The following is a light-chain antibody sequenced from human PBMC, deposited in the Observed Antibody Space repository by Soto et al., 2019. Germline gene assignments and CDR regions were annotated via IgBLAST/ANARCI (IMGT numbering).Light chain of an antibody. V-gene: IGKV1-33*01. J-gene: IGKJ5*01. CDR1: QDISNY. Sequence: DVQMTQSPSSLSASVGDRVTITCQASQDISNYLNWYQQKPGKAPKLLIYGASNLETGVPSRFSGTGSGTDFTFTISSLQPEDIATYYCQQYDNLPITFGQGTRLE. CDR3: QQYDNLPIT. CDR2: GAS.